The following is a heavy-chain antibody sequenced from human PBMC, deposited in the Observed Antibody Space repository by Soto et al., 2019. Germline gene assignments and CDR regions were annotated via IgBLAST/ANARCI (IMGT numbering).Heavy chain of an antibody. V-gene: IGHV1-18*01. CDR2: ISAYNGNT. CDR1: GYTFTSYG. D-gene: IGHD3-3*01. J-gene: IGHJ6*02. CDR3: AKELYERYYYYYGMDV. Sequence: ASVKVSCKASGYTFTSYGISWVRQAPGQGLEWMGWISAYNGNTNYAQKLQGRVTMTTDTSTSTAYMELRSLRAEDTAVYYCAKELYERYYYYYGMDVWGQGTTVTVSS.